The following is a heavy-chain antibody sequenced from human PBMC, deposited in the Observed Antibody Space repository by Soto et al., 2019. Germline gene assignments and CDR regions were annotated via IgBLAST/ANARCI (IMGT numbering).Heavy chain of an antibody. CDR2: ISYDGSNK. CDR1: GFAFSSYA. CDR3: ARDSTQGGMDV. V-gene: IGHV3-30-3*01. J-gene: IGHJ6*02. Sequence: GGSLRLSCAASGFAFSSYAMHWVRQAPGKGLEWVAVISYDGSNKYYADSVKGRFTISRDNSKNTLYLQMNSLRAEDTAVYYCARDSTQGGMDVWGQGTTVTVSS.